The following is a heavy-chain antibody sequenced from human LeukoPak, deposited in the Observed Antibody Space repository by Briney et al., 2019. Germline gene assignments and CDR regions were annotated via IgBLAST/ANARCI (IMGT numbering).Heavy chain of an antibody. CDR1: GDTINSNA. Sequence: ASVKVSCKASGDTINSNAISWVRQAPGQGLEWMGKIIPILGIANYAQNFQGRVTITADKSTSTAYMELSSLRSEDTAVYYCARGRYYDPYSTPHYWGQGTLVTVSS. CDR2: IIPILGIA. CDR3: ARGRYYDPYSTPHY. D-gene: IGHD3-22*01. V-gene: IGHV1-69*04. J-gene: IGHJ4*02.